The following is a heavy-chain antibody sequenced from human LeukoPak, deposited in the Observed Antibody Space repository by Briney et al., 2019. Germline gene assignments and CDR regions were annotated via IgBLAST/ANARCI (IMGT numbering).Heavy chain of an antibody. V-gene: IGHV4-59*01. D-gene: IGHD5-18*01. Sequence: PSETLSLTCTVSGGSISSYYWSWIRQPPGKGLEWIGYINSGSTDYHPSLKSRVTISVDTSKRQFSLKLSPVPAADTAVYYCARGFEYNYRHTFGHWGQGTLVSVSS. CDR1: GGSISSYY. CDR3: ARGFEYNYRHTFGH. CDR2: INSGST. J-gene: IGHJ4*02.